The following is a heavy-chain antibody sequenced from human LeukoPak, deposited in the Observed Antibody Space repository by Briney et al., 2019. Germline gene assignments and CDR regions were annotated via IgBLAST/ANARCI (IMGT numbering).Heavy chain of an antibody. Sequence: GGSLRLSCAVSGLTFSNYWMSWVRQAPGKGLEWLANLNQDGSEKYYVDSVKGRFTISRDNAKNSLYLELNSLRAEDTAVYYCTTVTTGYFDLLGRGTLVTVSS. CDR1: GLTFSNYW. D-gene: IGHD4-17*01. J-gene: IGHJ2*01. V-gene: IGHV3-7*01. CDR2: LNQDGSEK. CDR3: TTVTTGYFDL.